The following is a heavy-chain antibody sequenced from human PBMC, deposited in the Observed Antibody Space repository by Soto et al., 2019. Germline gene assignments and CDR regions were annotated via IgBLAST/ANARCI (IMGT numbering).Heavy chain of an antibody. D-gene: IGHD6-13*01. J-gene: IGHJ6*02. V-gene: IGHV3-21*01. CDR3: ARIIAAAGPDYYYYYGMDV. CDR1: GFTFSSYS. CDR2: ISSSSSYI. Sequence: EVQLVESGGGLVKPGGSLRLSCAASGFTFSSYSMNWVRQAPGKGLEWVSSISSSSSYIYYADSVKGRFTISRDNAKNSLYLQMNSLRAEDTALYYCARIIAAAGPDYYYYYGMDVWGQGTTVTVSS.